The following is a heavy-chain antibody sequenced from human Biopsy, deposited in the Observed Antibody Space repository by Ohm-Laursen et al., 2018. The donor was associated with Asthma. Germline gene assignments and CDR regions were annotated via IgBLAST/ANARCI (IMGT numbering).Heavy chain of an antibody. V-gene: IGHV5-51*01. CDR2: IFPGDSDT. J-gene: IGHJ4*02. CDR1: GYIFTSYW. D-gene: IGHD3-10*01. CDR3: ARLAYGSGSFFDF. Sequence: WEPLKISCKASGYIFTSYWIGWVRQMPGKGLEWMGIIFPGDSDTIYSPSFQGQVTISADKSISTAYLQWSSLKASDTAIYYCARLAYGSGSFFDFWGQGTLVTVSS.